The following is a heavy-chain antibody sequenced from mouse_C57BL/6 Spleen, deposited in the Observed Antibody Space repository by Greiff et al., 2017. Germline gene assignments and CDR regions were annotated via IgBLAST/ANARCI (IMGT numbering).Heavy chain of an antibody. J-gene: IGHJ1*03. D-gene: IGHD1-1*01. V-gene: IGHV3-5*01. CDR1: VISITTGNYR. CDR3: ARITTVPYWYFDV. CDR2: IYYSGTI. Sequence: EVKLVESGPGLVKPSQTVFLTCTVTVISITTGNYRWSWIRQFPGNKLEWIGYIYYSGTITYNPSLTSRTTITRDTPKNQFFLEMNSLTAEDTATYYCARITTVPYWYFDVWGTGTTVTVSS.